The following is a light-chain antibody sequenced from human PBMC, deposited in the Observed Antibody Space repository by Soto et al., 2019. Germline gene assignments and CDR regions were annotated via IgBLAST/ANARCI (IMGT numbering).Light chain of an antibody. CDR1: QSVSSY. V-gene: IGKV3-11*01. Sequence: ESVLTQSPATLSLYPGERATLSCRASQSVSSYLAWYQQKPGQAPRLLIYGASNRATGIPDRFSGSGSGTDFTLTISSLEPEDFAVYYCQQRSNWPITFGQGRRLEIK. CDR3: QQRSNWPIT. J-gene: IGKJ5*01. CDR2: GAS.